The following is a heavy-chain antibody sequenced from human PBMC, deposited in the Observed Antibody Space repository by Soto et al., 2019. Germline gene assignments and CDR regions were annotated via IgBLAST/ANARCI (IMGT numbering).Heavy chain of an antibody. CDR3: ARGGGGYCSSTSCFYYGMDV. J-gene: IGHJ6*02. Sequence: QVQLVESGGGVVQPGGSLRLSCAASGFIFSSYSIHWVRQAPGKRLEWMTIISYDGSNRYYADSVKGRFTISRDNSKNTLYLQMNSLRAEDTAVYYCARGGGGYCSSTSCFYYGMDVWGQGTTVTVSS. V-gene: IGHV3-30-3*01. D-gene: IGHD2-2*01. CDR2: ISYDGSNR. CDR1: GFIFSSYS.